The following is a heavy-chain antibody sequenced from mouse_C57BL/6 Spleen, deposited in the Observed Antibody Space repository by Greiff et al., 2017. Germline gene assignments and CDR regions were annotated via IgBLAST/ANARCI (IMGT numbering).Heavy chain of an antibody. J-gene: IGHJ2*01. CDR1: GFNIKDYY. Sequence: VQLQQSGAELVKPGASVKLSCTASGFNIKDYYMHWVKQRTEQGLEWIGRIDPEDGETNYASTFQGTATITADTASNTAYLQLSSLTSEDTAVYDCTREGITTVVANWGQGTTLTVSS. CDR2: IDPEDGET. V-gene: IGHV14-2*01. D-gene: IGHD1-1*01. CDR3: TREGITTVVAN.